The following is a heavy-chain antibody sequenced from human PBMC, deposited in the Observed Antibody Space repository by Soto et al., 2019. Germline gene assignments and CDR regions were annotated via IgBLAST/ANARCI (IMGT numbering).Heavy chain of an antibody. V-gene: IGHV4-31*03. CDR1: GDSMNSGAYY. D-gene: IGHD3-22*01. Sequence: PSETLSLTCSVSGDSMNSGAYYWSWIRQHPGKGLEWIAYIYHSGDTHYNPSLRSRIAISVDTSKNQFSLKLTSVTDADTAVYYCASTYSGYFDNWGQGTLVTVSS. CDR2: IYHSGDT. J-gene: IGHJ4*02. CDR3: ASTYSGYFDN.